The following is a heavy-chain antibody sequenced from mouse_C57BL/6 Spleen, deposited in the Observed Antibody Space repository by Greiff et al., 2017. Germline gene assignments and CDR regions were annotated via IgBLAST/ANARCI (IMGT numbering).Heavy chain of an antibody. V-gene: IGHV1-72*01. CDR3: GGMEDYGCYYALDY. CDR2: IDPNSGGT. CDR1: GYTFTSYW. D-gene: IGHD1-2*01. J-gene: IGHJ4*01. Sequence: VQLQQPGAELVKPGASVKLSCKASGYTFTSYWMHWVKQRPGRGLEWIGRIDPNSGGTKYNEKFKSKATLTVDKPSSTAYMQLSSLTTEDAAVYYYGGMEDYGCYYALDYWGQGATVTVSS.